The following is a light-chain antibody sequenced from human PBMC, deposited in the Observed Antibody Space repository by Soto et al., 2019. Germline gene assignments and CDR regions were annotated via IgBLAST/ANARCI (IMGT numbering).Light chain of an antibody. J-gene: IGLJ1*01. CDR3: CSYAGSYLFV. CDR2: DVN. CDR1: SSDVGFYNY. V-gene: IGLV2-8*01. Sequence: QSVLTQPPSASGSPGQSVTISCTGTSSDVGFYNYVSWYQQHPGKAPKLLIYDVNKRPTGVPDRFSGSKSGITASLTISGLRPEDEADYHCCSYAGSYLFVFGTGTKVTVL.